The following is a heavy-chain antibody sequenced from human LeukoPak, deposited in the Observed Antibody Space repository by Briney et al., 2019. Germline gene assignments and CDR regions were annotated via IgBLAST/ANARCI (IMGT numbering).Heavy chain of an antibody. J-gene: IGHJ4*02. CDR2: ISDSGDYT. CDR3: AKDQRPRGNYGYFDY. Sequence: GGSLRLSCAASGFTFSTCGMSWVRQAPGKGVEWVSSISDSGDYTYYADSMKGRFSISRDNSKNTLYLQMDRLRAEDTAVYYCAKDQRPRGNYGYFDYWGQGTLVTVSS. CDR1: GFTFSTCG. D-gene: IGHD1-26*01. V-gene: IGHV3-23*01.